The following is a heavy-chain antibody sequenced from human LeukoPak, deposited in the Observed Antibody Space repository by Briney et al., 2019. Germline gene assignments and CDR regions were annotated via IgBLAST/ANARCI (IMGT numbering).Heavy chain of an antibody. J-gene: IGHJ6*02. V-gene: IGHV3-21*01. CDR2: ISSSSSYI. CDR3: ARGYCSSTSCPGVYYYGMDV. Sequence: GGSLRLSCAASGFTFSSYSMNWVRQAPGKGLEWVSFISSSSSYIYYADSVKGRFTISRDNAKNSLYLQMNSLRAEDTAVYYCARGYCSSTSCPGVYYYGMDVWGQGTTVTVSS. CDR1: GFTFSSYS. D-gene: IGHD2-2*01.